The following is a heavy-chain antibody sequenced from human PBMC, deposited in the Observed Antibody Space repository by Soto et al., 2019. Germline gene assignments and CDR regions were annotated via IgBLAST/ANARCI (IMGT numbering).Heavy chain of an antibody. D-gene: IGHD5-18*01. J-gene: IGHJ4*02. Sequence: ASVKVSCKASGYTFTSYAMHWVRQAPGQRLEWMGWINAGNGNTKYSQKFQGRVTITRDTSASTAYMELSSLRSDDTAVYYCARTSHTAMVMDFDYWGQGTLVTVSS. V-gene: IGHV1-3*01. CDR1: GYTFTSYA. CDR3: ARTSHTAMVMDFDY. CDR2: INAGNGNT.